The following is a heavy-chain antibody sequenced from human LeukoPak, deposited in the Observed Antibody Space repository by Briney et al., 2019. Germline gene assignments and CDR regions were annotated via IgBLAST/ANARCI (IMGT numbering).Heavy chain of an antibody. CDR2: ISSSSSYI. D-gene: IGHD6-19*01. CDR1: GFTFSSYS. CDR3: ARDPANSSGWFPSGYYYYGMDV. J-gene: IGHJ6*02. V-gene: IGHV3-21*01. Sequence: GGSLSLSCAASGFTFSSYSMNWVRQAPGKGLEWVSSISSSSSYIYYADSVKGRFTISRDNAKNSLYLQMNSLRAEDTAVYYCARDPANSSGWFPSGYYYYGMDVWGQGTTVTVSS.